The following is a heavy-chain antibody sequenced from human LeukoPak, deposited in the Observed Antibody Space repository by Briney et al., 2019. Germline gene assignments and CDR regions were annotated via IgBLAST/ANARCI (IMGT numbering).Heavy chain of an antibody. CDR2: IDYSGST. CDR3: ARLPNYDILTGYSDNWFDP. CDR1: GGSISSSSYY. V-gene: IGHV4-39*01. Sequence: KPSETLSLTCTVSGGSISSSSYYWGWIRQPPGKGLEWIGSIDYSGSTYYNPSLKSRVTISVDTSKNQFSLKLSSVTAADTAVYYCARLPNYDILTGYSDNWFDPWGQGTLVTVSS. J-gene: IGHJ5*02. D-gene: IGHD3-9*01.